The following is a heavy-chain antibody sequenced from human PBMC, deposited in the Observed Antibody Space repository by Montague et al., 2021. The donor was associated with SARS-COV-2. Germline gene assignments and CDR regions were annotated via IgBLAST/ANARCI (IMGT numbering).Heavy chain of an antibody. CDR1: GGSIRSDGFY. Sequence: TLSLTCTVSGGSIRSDGFYWNWIRQPAGKGLEWIGRIDANGTTNYKPSLKSRVIISLDRSKNQFSLKLSSVIAADTAVYYCARSAFRYFDRPGMDVWGQGTTVTVSS. V-gene: IGHV4-61*02. J-gene: IGHJ6*02. CDR2: IDANGTT. CDR3: ARSAFRYFDRPGMDV. D-gene: IGHD3-9*01.